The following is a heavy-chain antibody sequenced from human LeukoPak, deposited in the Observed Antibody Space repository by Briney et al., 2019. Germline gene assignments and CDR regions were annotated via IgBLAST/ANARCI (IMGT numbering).Heavy chain of an antibody. D-gene: IGHD2-15*01. CDR1: GYTFTRYD. V-gene: IGHV1-8*01. CDR2: MNPNSGNT. J-gene: IGHJ5*02. CDR3: ARTGYCSGGSCLNWFDP. Sequence: ASVKVSCKASGYTFTRYDINWVRQATGQGLEWMGWMNPNSGNTGYAQKFQGRDTMTRNTSISTAYMELSSLRSENTAVYYCARTGYCSGGSCLNWFDPWGQGTLVTVSS.